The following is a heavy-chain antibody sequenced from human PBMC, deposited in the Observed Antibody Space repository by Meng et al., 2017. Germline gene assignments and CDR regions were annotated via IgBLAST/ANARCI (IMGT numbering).Heavy chain of an antibody. CDR1: GGSISSGGYY. J-gene: IGHJ2*01. D-gene: IGHD6-19*01. V-gene: IGHV4-31*01. CDR2: IYYSGST. Sequence: SETLSLTCTVSGGSISSGGYYWSWIRQHPGKGLEWIGYIYYSGSTYYNPSLKSLVTISVDTSKNQFSLKLSSVTAADTAVYYCARDKSIAVAGTNWYFDLWGRGTLVTVSS. CDR3: ARDKSIAVAGTNWYFDL.